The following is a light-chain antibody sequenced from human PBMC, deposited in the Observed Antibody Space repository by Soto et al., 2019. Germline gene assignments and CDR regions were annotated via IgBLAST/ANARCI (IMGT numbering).Light chain of an antibody. CDR2: SAS. Sequence: IQLAQSPSSLSASVGDRVTITCRASQDINKFLAWFHLKPGKAPNLLIFSASTLQSAVPSRFSGGGSGTDFTLTISSLQPEDFATYYCQQLKTYPYTFGQGTKLEIK. J-gene: IGKJ2*01. V-gene: IGKV1-9*01. CDR1: QDINKF. CDR3: QQLKTYPYT.